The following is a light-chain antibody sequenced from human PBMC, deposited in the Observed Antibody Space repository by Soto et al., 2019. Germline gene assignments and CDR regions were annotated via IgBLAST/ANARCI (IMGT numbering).Light chain of an antibody. CDR3: SSYAGSNWV. CDR1: SSDVGGYNY. CDR2: EVS. J-gene: IGLJ3*02. Sequence: QSALTQPASVSGSPGQSITISCTGTSSDVGGYNYVSWYQHHPGKAPKLMIYEVSKRPSGVPDRFSGSKSGNTASLTVSGLQAEDEDDYYCSSYAGSNWVFGGGTKLTVL. V-gene: IGLV2-8*01.